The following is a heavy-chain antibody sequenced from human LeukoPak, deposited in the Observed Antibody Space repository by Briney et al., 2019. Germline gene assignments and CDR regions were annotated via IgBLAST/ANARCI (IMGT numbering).Heavy chain of an antibody. CDR1: GFTFSRYG. D-gene: IGHD6-19*01. CDR2: IWYDGSNK. V-gene: IGHV3-33*01. CDR3: ARDRWLHHFDY. Sequence: GGSLRLSCAASGFTFSRYGMHWVRQAPGKGLEWVAVIWYDGSNKYYADSVKGRFTISRDNSKNTLYLQMNSLRAEDTAVYYCARDRWLHHFDYWGQGTLVTVSS. J-gene: IGHJ4*02.